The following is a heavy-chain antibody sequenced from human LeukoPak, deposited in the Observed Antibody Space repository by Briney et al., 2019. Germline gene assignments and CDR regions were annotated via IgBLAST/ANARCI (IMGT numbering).Heavy chain of an antibody. CDR1: GYTFTGCY. D-gene: IGHD1-26*01. CDR3: ARGLYSGSYYDWFDP. V-gene: IGHV1-2*02. CDR2: INPNSGGT. Sequence: ASVKVSCKASGYTFTGCYMHWVRQAPGQGLEWMGWINPNSGGTNYAQKFQGRVTMTRDTSISTAYMELSRLRSDDTAVYYCARGLYSGSYYDWFDPWGQGTLVTVSS. J-gene: IGHJ5*02.